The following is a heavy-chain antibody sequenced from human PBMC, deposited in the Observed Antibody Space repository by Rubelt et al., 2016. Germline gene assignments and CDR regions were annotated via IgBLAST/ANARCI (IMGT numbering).Heavy chain of an antibody. CDR3: ARDPSAGFYYYGMDV. V-gene: IGHV1-8*01. CDR2: MNPNSGNT. D-gene: IGHD6-13*01. CDR1: D. J-gene: IGHJ6*02. Sequence: DINWVRQATGQGLEWMGWMNPNSGNTGYAQKFQGRVTMTRNTSISTAYMELSSLRSEDTAVYYCARDPSAGFYYYGMDVWGQGTTVTVSS.